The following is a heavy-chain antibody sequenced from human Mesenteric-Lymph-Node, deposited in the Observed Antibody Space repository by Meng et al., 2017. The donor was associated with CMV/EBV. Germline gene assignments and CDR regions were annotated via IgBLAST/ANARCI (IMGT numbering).Heavy chain of an antibody. V-gene: IGHV3-7*01. Sequence: GESLKISCAASGFTFSSYWMSWVRQAPGKGLEWVANIKQDGSEKYYVDSVKGRFTISRDNAKNSLYLQMNSLRAEDTAVYYCSGGPGTSGYYSDYWGQGTLVTVSS. CDR3: SGGPGTSGYYSDY. J-gene: IGHJ4*02. D-gene: IGHD3-22*01. CDR1: GFTFSSYW. CDR2: IKQDGSEK.